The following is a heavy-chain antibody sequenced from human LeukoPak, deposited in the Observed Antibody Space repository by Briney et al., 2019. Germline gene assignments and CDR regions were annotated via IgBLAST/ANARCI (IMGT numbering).Heavy chain of an antibody. Sequence: GASVKVSCKASGYTFTGYYMHWVRQAPGQGLEWMGWITPNNGGTHYAQKFQGRVTMTRDTSISTAYMELSKLRSDDTAVYYCARGLLTRAAVTITNFDYWGQGTLVTVSS. V-gene: IGHV1-2*02. D-gene: IGHD4-17*01. CDR3: ARGLLTRAAVTITNFDY. J-gene: IGHJ4*02. CDR1: GYTFTGYY. CDR2: ITPNNGGT.